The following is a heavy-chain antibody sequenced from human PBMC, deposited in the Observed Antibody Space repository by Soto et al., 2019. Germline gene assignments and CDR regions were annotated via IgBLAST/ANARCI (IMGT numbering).Heavy chain of an antibody. D-gene: IGHD6-19*01. J-gene: IGHJ4*02. V-gene: IGHV4-59*01. CDR3: ARSVAVPGAHIDY. Sequence: PSETLSLTCSVSGGSISGSYWSWIRQSPGKGLEWLGNVYYTGSTNYSPSLRSRVSISVDTSKNEFSLRLSSVTAADTAVYFCARSVAVPGAHIDYWGQGTQVTVSS. CDR1: GGSISGSY. CDR2: VYYTGST.